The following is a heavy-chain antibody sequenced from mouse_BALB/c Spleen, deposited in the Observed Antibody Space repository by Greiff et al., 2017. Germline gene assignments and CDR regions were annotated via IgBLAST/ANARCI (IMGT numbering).Heavy chain of an antibody. Sequence: VKLQESGPGLVQPSQCLSISCTASGFSLTSYGVHWVRQSPGKGLEWMGVIWSGGSTDYNAAIISRLSISKDNSTSQVFFKMNSLQANDTAIYYCARNYYGLPYAMDYWGQGTSVTVSS. CDR2: IWSGGST. V-gene: IGHV2-2*02. D-gene: IGHD1-1*02. CDR1: GFSLTSYG. J-gene: IGHJ4*01. CDR3: ARNYYGLPYAMDY.